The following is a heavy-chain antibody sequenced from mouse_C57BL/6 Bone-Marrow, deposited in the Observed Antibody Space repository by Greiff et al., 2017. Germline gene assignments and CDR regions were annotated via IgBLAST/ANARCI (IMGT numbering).Heavy chain of an antibody. Sequence: VQLKQSGPGLVKPSQTVFLTCTVTGISITTGNYRWSWIRQFPGKKLEWIGYIYYSGTITYNPSLTSRTTITRDTPKNQFFLEMNSLTAEDTDTYYCARDWDVGGYFDYWGQGTTLTVSS. D-gene: IGHD4-1*01. J-gene: IGHJ2*01. CDR3: ARDWDVGGYFDY. V-gene: IGHV3-5*01. CDR1: GISITTGNYR. CDR2: IYYSGTI.